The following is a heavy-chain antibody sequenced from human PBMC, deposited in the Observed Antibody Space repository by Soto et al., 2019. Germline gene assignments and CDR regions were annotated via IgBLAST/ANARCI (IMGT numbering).Heavy chain of an antibody. CDR1: GYTFTSYG. D-gene: IGHD2-15*01. V-gene: IGHV1-18*01. CDR3: ARDPYCSGCGWFDP. CDR2: ISAYNGNT. Sequence: GASVKVSCKASGYTFTSYGISWVRQAPGQGLEWMGWISAYNGNTNYAQKLQGRVTMTTDTSTSTAYMELRSLRSDDTAVYYCARDPYCSGCGWFDPWGQGTLVTVSS. J-gene: IGHJ5*02.